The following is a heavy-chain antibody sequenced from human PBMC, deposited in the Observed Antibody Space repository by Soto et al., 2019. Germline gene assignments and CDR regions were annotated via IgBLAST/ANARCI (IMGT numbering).Heavy chain of an antibody. Sequence: QITLKESGPTLVKPTQTLTLTCTFSGFSLSTSGVGVGWIRQPPGKALEWLALIYWDDDKRYSPSLKSRLTISKYTSKNQLVLTLTNMDPLDTATYYCAHTSPNGDAFDVWGRGTMVTVSS. D-gene: IGHD7-27*01. J-gene: IGHJ3*01. V-gene: IGHV2-5*02. CDR3: AHTSPNGDAFDV. CDR2: IYWDDDK. CDR1: GFSLSTSGVG.